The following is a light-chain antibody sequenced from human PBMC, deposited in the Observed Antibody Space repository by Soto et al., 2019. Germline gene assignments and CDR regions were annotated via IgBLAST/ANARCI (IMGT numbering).Light chain of an antibody. J-gene: IGLJ1*01. Sequence: QSVLTQPPSVSAAPGQKVTISCSGSSSNIGNNYVSWYQQLPGTAPKLLIYENNKRPSGIPDRFSGSKSGTSATLGITGLQTGDEADYYCGTWDSSLSWDVFGTGTKVTVL. CDR3: GTWDSSLSWDV. CDR2: ENN. CDR1: SSNIGNNY. V-gene: IGLV1-51*02.